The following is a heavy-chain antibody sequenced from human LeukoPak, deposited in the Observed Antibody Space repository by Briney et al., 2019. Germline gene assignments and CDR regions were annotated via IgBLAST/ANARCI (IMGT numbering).Heavy chain of an antibody. V-gene: IGHV3-20*01. D-gene: IGHD4-17*01. CDR2: INWNGGST. CDR3: ARGGYGDYAFDI. J-gene: IGHJ3*02. CDR1: GLTFDDYG. Sequence: GGPLSFSCEAPGLTFDDYGLGGVGKAPGKGWEWVSGINWNGGSTGYADSVKGRFTISRDNAKNSLYLQMNSLRAEDTALYHCARGGYGDYAFDIWGQGTMVTVSS.